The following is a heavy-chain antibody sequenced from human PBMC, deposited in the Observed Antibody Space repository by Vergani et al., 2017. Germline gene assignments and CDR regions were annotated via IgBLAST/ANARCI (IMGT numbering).Heavy chain of an antibody. CDR1: GGSISSGGYY. CDR3: ARDIAVAGLYYFDY. J-gene: IGHJ4*02. Sequence: QVQLQEPGPGLVKPSQTLSLTCTVSGGSISSGGYYWSWIRQHPGKGLEWIGYIYYSGSTYYNPSLKSRVTISVDTSKNQFSLKLSSVTAADTAVYYCARDIAVAGLYYFDYWGQGTLVTVSS. V-gene: IGHV4-31*03. CDR2: IYYSGST. D-gene: IGHD6-19*01.